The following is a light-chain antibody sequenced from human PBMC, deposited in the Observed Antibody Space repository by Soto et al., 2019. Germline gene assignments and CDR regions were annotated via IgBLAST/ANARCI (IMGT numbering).Light chain of an antibody. V-gene: IGLV2-8*01. J-gene: IGLJ1*01. CDR2: EVT. CDR1: SSDIGAYNY. CDR3: SAYAGRYIFV. Sequence: QSALTQPPSASGSPGQSVTISCTGTSSDIGAYNYVSWYQQHPGKAPRFLIYEVTKRPSGVPDRFSGSKSGNTASLTVSGLQAEDEADYYCSAYAGRYIFVFGTGTKLTVL.